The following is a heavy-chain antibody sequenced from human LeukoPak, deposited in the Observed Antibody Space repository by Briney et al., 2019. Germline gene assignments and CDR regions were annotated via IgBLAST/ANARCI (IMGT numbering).Heavy chain of an antibody. D-gene: IGHD3-22*01. Sequence: PGRSLRLSCAASGFTFSSHALHWVRQAPGKGLEWVAFIRYDRRNQYYADSVKGRFTISRDNSKNTLYLQMNSLRAEDTAVYYCAKDYSDSSGYFRVPHVFDFWGQGTLVTVSS. CDR2: IRYDRRNQ. J-gene: IGHJ4*02. CDR3: AKDYSDSSGYFRVPHVFDF. CDR1: GFTFSSHA. V-gene: IGHV3-30*02.